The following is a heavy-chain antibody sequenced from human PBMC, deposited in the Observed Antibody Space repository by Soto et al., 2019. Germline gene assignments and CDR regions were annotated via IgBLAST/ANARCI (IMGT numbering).Heavy chain of an antibody. Sequence: QWVKPGVELKKPGSPGRVPARAPGGPFSRYTINWVRQAPGQGLEWMGRVVPKIGSINFIRKFQGRLTLTADKSTRTAFLELSSLRPEDTAVYYCTRGGRESNWNDGNFEYWGQGTQVTVSS. CDR3: TRGGRESNWNDGNFEY. J-gene: IGHJ4*02. V-gene: IGHV1-69*08. CDR2: VVPKIGSI. CDR1: GGPFSRYT. D-gene: IGHD1-20*01.